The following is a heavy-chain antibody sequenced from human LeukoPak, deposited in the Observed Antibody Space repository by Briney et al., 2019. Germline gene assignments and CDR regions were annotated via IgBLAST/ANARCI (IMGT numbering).Heavy chain of an antibody. CDR2: FYHSGST. Sequence: SETLSLTCTVSGYFIRSGFYWGWIRQPPGKGLEWIGSFYHSGSTYYNPSLKSRVTISVDTSKNQFSLKLSSVTAADTAVYYCARATTGLSYYGSGSYLDYWGQGTLVTVSS. CDR3: ARATTGLSYYGSGSYLDY. V-gene: IGHV4-38-2*02. CDR1: GYFIRSGFY. J-gene: IGHJ4*02. D-gene: IGHD3-10*01.